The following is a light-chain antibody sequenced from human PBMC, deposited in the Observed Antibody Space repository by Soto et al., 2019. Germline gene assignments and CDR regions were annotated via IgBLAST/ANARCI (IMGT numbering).Light chain of an antibody. J-gene: IGLJ2*01. V-gene: IGLV2-14*01. Sequence: QSALTQPASVSGSPGQSITISCTGTSSDIGTCRYVSWYQHHPGKAPKLLISEVSNRPSGISTRFSGSKSGNTASLTISGLQAEDEADYYCSSYRYSSTPLIFGGGTKLTVL. CDR1: SSDIGTCRY. CDR3: SSYRYSSTPLI. CDR2: EVS.